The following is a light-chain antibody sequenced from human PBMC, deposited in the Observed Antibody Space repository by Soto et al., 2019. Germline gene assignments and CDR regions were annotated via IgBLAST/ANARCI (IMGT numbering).Light chain of an antibody. CDR1: QTISSW. CDR2: GAS. Sequence: DIQMTQSPSTLSASVGDRVTITCRASQTISSWLAWYQQKPGKAPNLLIYGASDLESGVPSRFSGSGSGTEFTLTISSLQPDDFATYYCQQYNSYPWTFGQGTKVEIK. V-gene: IGKV1-5*01. CDR3: QQYNSYPWT. J-gene: IGKJ1*01.